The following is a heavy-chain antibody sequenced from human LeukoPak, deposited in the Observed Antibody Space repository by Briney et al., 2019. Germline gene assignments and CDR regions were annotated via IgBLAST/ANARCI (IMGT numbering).Heavy chain of an antibody. J-gene: IGHJ5*02. CDR1: GYTFTSYG. CDR2: ISAYNGNT. CDR3: ARENSHTYYDFWSGWNWFDP. V-gene: IGHV1-18*01. Sequence: VASVKVSCKASGYTFTSYGISWVRQAPGQGLEWMGWISAYNGNTNYAQKLQGRVTMTTDTSTSTAYMELRSLRSDETAVYYCARENSHTYYDFWSGWNWFDPWGQGTLVTVSS. D-gene: IGHD3-3*01.